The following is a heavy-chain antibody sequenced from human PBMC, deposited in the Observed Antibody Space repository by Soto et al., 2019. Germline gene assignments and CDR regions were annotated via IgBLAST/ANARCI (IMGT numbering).Heavy chain of an antibody. J-gene: IGHJ6*02. Sequence: GGSLRLSCGASGFTFRSYAMTWVRQAPGQGLEWVSSISGGAATTYYTDSVKGRFTISRDNSKNTVSLQMNSLRVEDTAVYYCVKDWTGERCPCMDVWGQGTTVTSP. CDR3: VKDWTGERCPCMDV. CDR1: GFTFRSYA. D-gene: IGHD2-8*02. CDR2: ISGGAATT. V-gene: IGHV3-23*01.